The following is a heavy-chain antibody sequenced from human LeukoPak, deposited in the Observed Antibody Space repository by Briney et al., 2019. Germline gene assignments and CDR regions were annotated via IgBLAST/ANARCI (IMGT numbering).Heavy chain of an antibody. Sequence: PGGSLRLSCAASGFTFSNAWMSWVRQAPGKGLEWVGRIKSKTDGGTTDYAAPVKGRFTISRDDSKNTLYLQMNSLKTEDTAVYYCTTDSSSGWYDHYWGQGTLVTVSS. CDR3: TTDSSSGWYDHY. CDR2: IKSKTDGGTT. CDR1: GFTFSNAW. D-gene: IGHD6-19*01. J-gene: IGHJ4*02. V-gene: IGHV3-15*01.